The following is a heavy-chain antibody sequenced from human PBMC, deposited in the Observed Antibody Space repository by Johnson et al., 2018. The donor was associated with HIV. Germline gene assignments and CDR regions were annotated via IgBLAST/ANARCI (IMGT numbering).Heavy chain of an antibody. CDR1: GFTFSSYD. J-gene: IGHJ3*02. D-gene: IGHD6-13*01. Sequence: MQLVESGGGVVQPGGSLRLSCAASGFTFSSYDMHWVRQVTRKGLEWVSAIGTAGDTYYQGAVKGRFTIARENAKDALYLQMNSLRAGDTAVYYCARIAARGAFDIWGQGTMVTVSS. CDR2: IGTAGDT. V-gene: IGHV3-13*01. CDR3: ARIAARGAFDI.